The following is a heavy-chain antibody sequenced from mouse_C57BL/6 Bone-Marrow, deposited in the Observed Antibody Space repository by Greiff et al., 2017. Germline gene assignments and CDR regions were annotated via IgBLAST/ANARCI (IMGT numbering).Heavy chain of an antibody. CDR3: ERYRVGRRYFDV. Sequence: EVQRVESGGGLVQPGGSLSLSCAASGFTFTDYYMSWVRQPPGKALEWLGFIRNKANGYTTEYSASVKGRFTISRDNSQSNLYLQMNALRAEDSATYCCERYRVGRRYFDVWGTGTTVTVSS. J-gene: IGHJ1*03. CDR2: IRNKANGYTT. V-gene: IGHV7-3*01. D-gene: IGHD4-1*01. CDR1: GFTFTDYY.